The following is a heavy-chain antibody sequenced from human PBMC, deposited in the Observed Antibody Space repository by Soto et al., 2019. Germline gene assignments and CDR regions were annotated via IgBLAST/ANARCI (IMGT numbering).Heavy chain of an antibody. J-gene: IGHJ4*02. CDR2: IYYRGST. CDR1: GGSISSSSYY. CDR3: ARNTGDYDILTGYYYFDY. Sequence: PSETLSLTCTVSGGSISSSSYYWGWIRQPPGKGLEWIGYIYYRGSTKYNPSLKSRVTISIDTSKNQCSLKVTSVTAADTAVYYCARNTGDYDILTGYYYFDYWGQGTLVTVSS. V-gene: IGHV4-61*05. D-gene: IGHD3-9*01.